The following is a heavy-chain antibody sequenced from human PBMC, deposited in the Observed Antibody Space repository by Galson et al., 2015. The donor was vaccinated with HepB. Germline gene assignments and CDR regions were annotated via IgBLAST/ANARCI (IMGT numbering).Heavy chain of an antibody. CDR3: ARGGWNDRSYFDN. Sequence: QSGAEVKKPGESLRISCKDSGYSFTSYWISWVRQMPGKGLEWVGMIDPSNSNTYYSPSFQGHVTISADKSITTAYLQWSSLKASDTAIYYCARGGWNDRSYFDNWGQGTLVTVSS. V-gene: IGHV5-10-1*01. J-gene: IGHJ4*02. CDR1: GYSFTSYW. CDR2: IDPSNSNT. D-gene: IGHD1-1*01.